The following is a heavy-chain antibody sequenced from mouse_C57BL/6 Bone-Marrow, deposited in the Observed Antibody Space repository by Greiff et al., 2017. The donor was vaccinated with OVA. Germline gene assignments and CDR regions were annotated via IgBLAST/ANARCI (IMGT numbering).Heavy chain of an antibody. CDR3: ARLFYYGNYVDFDY. V-gene: IGHV1-81*01. CDR1: GYTFTSYG. D-gene: IGHD2-1*01. J-gene: IGHJ2*01. CDR2: IYPRSGNT. Sequence: QVQLQQSGAELARPGASVKLSCKASGYTFTSYGISWVKQRTGQGLEWIGEIYPRSGNTYYTEKFKGKATLTADKSSSTAYMALRSLTSEDSAVYFCARLFYYGNYVDFDYWGQGTTLTVSS.